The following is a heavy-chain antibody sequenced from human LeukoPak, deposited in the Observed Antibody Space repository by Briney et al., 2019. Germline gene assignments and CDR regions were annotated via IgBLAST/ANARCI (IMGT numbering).Heavy chain of an antibody. Sequence: GGSLRLSCAASGFTISSNYMSWVRQAPGKGPEWVSHIYSSGSTYYTDSVKGRFTISRDNSQNTLYLQMNSLSAEDTAVYYCARTFLSGDGYKVGYFDYWGQGTLVTVSS. V-gene: IGHV3-53*01. CDR1: GFTISSNY. D-gene: IGHD5-24*01. CDR3: ARTFLSGDGYKVGYFDY. CDR2: IYSSGST. J-gene: IGHJ4*02.